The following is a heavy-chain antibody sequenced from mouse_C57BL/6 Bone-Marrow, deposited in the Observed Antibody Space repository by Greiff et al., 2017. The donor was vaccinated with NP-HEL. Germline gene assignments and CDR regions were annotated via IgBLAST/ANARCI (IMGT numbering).Heavy chain of an antibody. D-gene: IGHD1-1*01. CDR1: GYTFTSYW. V-gene: IGHV1-64*01. J-gene: IGHJ4*01. CDR2: IHPNSGST. CDR3: ARRGITTVDAMDY. Sequence: QVQLKQPGAELVKPGASVKLSCKASGYTFTSYWMHWVKQRPGQGLEWIGMIHPNSGSTNYNEKFKSKATLTVDKSSSTAYMQLSSLTSEDSAVYDCARRGITTVDAMDYWGQGTSVTVSS.